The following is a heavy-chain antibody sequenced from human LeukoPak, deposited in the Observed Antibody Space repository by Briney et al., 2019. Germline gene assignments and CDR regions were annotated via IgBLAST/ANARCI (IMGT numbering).Heavy chain of an antibody. V-gene: IGHV4-61*02. CDR3: ARGVVATINYFDY. D-gene: IGHD5-12*01. J-gene: IGHJ4*02. CDR1: GGSISSGSYY. CDR2: IYTSGST. Sequence: SQTLSLTCTVSGGSISSGSYYWSWIRQPAGKGLEWIGRIYTSGSTNYNPSLKSRVTISVDTSKNRFSLKLSSVTAADTAVYYCARGVVATINYFDYWGQGTLVTVSS.